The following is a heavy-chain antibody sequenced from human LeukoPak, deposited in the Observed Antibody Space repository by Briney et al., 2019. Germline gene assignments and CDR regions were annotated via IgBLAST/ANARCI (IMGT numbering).Heavy chain of an antibody. CDR3: ARRGPWSGGYYFMAV. V-gene: IGHV4-39*01. CDR1: GGSIRSTSYY. CDR2: IYHSGST. Sequence: SETLSLTCTVSGGSIRSTSYYWGWIRQPPGKGLEWIGSIYHSGSTYYNPSLKSRVTISVDTSKNQFSLKLRSVTAADTAIYYCARRGPWSGGYYFMAVWGKGTTVTVSS. J-gene: IGHJ6*03. D-gene: IGHD1-26*01.